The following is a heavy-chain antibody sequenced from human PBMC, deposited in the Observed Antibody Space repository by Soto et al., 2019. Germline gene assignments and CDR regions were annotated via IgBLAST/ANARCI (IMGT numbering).Heavy chain of an antibody. Sequence: QVQLVESGGGVVQPGRSLRLSCAASGFTFSSYAMHWVRQAPGKGLEWVAVISYDGSNKYYADSVKGRFTISRDNSKTTLYLQMNSLRAEDTAVYYCARDRTHGDYSIDAFDIWGQGTMVTVSS. J-gene: IGHJ3*02. CDR1: GFTFSSYA. CDR2: ISYDGSNK. V-gene: IGHV3-30-3*01. CDR3: ARDRTHGDYSIDAFDI. D-gene: IGHD4-17*01.